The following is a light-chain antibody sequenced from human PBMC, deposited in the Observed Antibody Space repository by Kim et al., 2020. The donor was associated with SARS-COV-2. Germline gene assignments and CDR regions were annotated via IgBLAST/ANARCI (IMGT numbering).Light chain of an antibody. Sequence: SVSPGQTARITCSGDALPKQFAYWYQQKPGQAPLVVIYKDTERPSGIPERFSGSSSGTTVTLTISGVQAEDEADYYCQSSDNSAWVFGGGTKLTVL. V-gene: IGLV3-25*03. CDR3: QSSDNSAWV. J-gene: IGLJ3*02. CDR1: ALPKQF. CDR2: KDT.